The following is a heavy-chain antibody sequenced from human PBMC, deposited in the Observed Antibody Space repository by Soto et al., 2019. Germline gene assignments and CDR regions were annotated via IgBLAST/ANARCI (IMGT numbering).Heavy chain of an antibody. CDR1: GGPLRSVGSS. V-gene: IGHV4-39*01. Sequence: SDTLCLTCTLSGGPLRSVGSSWGSVRHPPGKGLEWVGSIYYLGNTYYNPSLGSRATISVDTSKNQFSLKLRSVTAADTAVFYCAGLYPYESSGYHLNLWGQGTLVTVSS. D-gene: IGHD3-22*01. CDR2: IYYLGNT. J-gene: IGHJ4*02. CDR3: AGLYPYESSGYHLNL.